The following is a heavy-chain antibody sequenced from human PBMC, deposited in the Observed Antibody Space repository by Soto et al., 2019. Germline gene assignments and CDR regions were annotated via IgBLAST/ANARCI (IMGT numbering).Heavy chain of an antibody. Sequence: EVQLVESGGGLVKPGGSLRLSCAASGFTFSSYEMNWVRQAPGKGLEWVSYISSSGSTIYYADSVKGRFTISRDNAKNSLYLQMNSLRAEDTAVYYCARVSEYYYDSSGYPILDYWGQGTLVTVSS. J-gene: IGHJ4*02. D-gene: IGHD3-22*01. CDR2: ISSSGSTI. CDR3: ARVSEYYYDSSGYPILDY. CDR1: GFTFSSYE. V-gene: IGHV3-48*03.